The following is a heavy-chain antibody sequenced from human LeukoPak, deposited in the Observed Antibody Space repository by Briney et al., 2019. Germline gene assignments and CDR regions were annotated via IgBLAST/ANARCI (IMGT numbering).Heavy chain of an antibody. CDR3: GRSMYYYDSSGYYSDY. Sequence: SETLSLTCTVSGGSISTSNYYWGWIRQPPGKGLEWIGSVYNNGDTYDNPSLKSRVTISVDTSKNQFSLKLSSVTAADTAVYYCGRSMYYYDSSGYYSDYWGQGTLVTVSS. V-gene: IGHV4-39*01. J-gene: IGHJ4*02. CDR2: VYNNGDT. CDR1: GGSISTSNYY. D-gene: IGHD3-22*01.